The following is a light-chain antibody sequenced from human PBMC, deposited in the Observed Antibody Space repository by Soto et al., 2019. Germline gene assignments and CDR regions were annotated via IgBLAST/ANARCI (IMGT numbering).Light chain of an antibody. CDR3: QQANSFPFT. V-gene: IGKV1-12*01. CDR2: AAS. Sequence: DIQMTQSPASVRASVGDRVTIPSRAGQHISTYFARHQHKPGEAPKLLITAASSLGSGDTNRFNGSGTGTDDALNMSSLQPEDYATYYCQQANSFPFTCGGGTKVDIK. CDR1: QHISTY. J-gene: IGKJ4*01.